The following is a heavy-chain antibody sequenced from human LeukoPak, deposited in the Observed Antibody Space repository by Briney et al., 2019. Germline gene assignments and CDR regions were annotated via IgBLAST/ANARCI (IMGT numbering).Heavy chain of an antibody. J-gene: IGHJ4*02. CDR1: EFTFSRYW. V-gene: IGHV3-74*01. CDR2: INSDGRTT. Sequence: GGSLRLSCAASEFTFSRYWMHWVRQAPGKGLVWVSRINSDGRTTNYADSVKGRFTISRDNAKSTLYLQMNSLRAEDTAVYYCARGPETYYYDSSSYYWGQGTLVTVSS. D-gene: IGHD3-22*01. CDR3: ARGPETYYYDSSSYY.